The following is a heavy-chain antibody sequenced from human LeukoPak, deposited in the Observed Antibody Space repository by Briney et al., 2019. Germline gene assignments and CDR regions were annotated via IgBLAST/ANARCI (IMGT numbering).Heavy chain of an antibody. J-gene: IGHJ4*02. V-gene: IGHV4-30-4*01. Sequence: SETLSLTCTVSGGSISSGDYYWCWIRQPPGKGLEWIGYIYYSGSTYYNPSLKSRVTISVDTSKNQFSLKLSPVTAADTAVYYCAREGYCSGGSCYSGIDYWGQGTLVTVSS. D-gene: IGHD2-15*01. CDR1: GGSISSGDYY. CDR2: IYYSGST. CDR3: AREGYCSGGSCYSGIDY.